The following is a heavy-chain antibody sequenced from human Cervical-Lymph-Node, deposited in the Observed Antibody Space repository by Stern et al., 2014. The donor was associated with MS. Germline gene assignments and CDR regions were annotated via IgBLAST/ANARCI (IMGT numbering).Heavy chain of an antibody. J-gene: IGHJ4*02. CDR2: INPNTGGT. CDR1: GYTFTDYY. V-gene: IGHV1-2*04. CDR3: ARVTRGSTEFDY. D-gene: IGHD6-13*01. Sequence: VHLVESGAEVKKPGASVKVSCKASGYTFTDYYLHWVRQAPGQGLEWMGWINPNTGGTNYAQEFQDWVTMTRDTSIGTAYMEVRRLRSDDTAVYYCARVTRGSTEFDYWGQGTLVTVSS.